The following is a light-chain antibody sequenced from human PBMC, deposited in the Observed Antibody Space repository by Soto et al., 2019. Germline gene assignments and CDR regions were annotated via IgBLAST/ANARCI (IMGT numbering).Light chain of an antibody. CDR2: AAS. V-gene: IGKV1-39*01. CDR1: QSISSY. J-gene: IGKJ2*01. Sequence: DIQMTQSPSSLSASGGDRVTITCRASQSISSYLNWYQQKPGKAPKLLIYAASTLQRGVPSRFSGSGSGTDFTLTIRSLQLDDFATYSCQQSYRPPYPFGQGTKVDIK. CDR3: QQSYRPPYP.